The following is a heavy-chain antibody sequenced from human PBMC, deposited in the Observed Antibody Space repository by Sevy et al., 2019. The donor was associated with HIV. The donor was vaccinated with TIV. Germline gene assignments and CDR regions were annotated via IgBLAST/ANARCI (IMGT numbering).Heavy chain of an antibody. Sequence: SETLSLTCAVYGGSFSGDYWSWILQPPGKGLEWIGEINHSGSTNYNPSLMSRVTISVDTSKNQFSLKLSSVTAADTAVYYCARARGVVPVLLDNDYYYGMDVWGQGTTVTVSS. CDR2: INHSGST. CDR3: ARARGVVPVLLDNDYYYGMDV. CDR1: GGSFSGDY. V-gene: IGHV4-34*01. D-gene: IGHD2-2*01. J-gene: IGHJ6*02.